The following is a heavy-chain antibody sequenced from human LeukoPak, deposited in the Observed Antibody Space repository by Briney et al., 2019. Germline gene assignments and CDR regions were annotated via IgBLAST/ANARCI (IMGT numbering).Heavy chain of an antibody. J-gene: IGHJ4*02. V-gene: IGHV5-51*01. CDR1: GYSFTSYW. CDR3: ARQVREEFYDSGSFDY. Sequence: GESLKISCKGSGYSFTSYWIGWVRQMPGKGLEWMGIIYPGDSDTRYSPSFQGQVTISADKSISTAYLQWSSLKASDTAMYYCARQVREEFYDSGSFDYWGQGTLVAVSS. CDR2: IYPGDSDT. D-gene: IGHD3-10*01.